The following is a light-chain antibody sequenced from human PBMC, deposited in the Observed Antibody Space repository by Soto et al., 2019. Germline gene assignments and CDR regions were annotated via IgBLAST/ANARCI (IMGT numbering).Light chain of an antibody. CDR3: AACDDSLNGPV. CDR2: SNN. CDR1: SSNIGSNT. J-gene: IGLJ1*01. Sequence: QPVLTQPPSASGTPGQRVTISCSGSSSNIGSNTVNWYQQLPGTAPKLLIYSNNQRPSGVPDRFSGSKSGTSASLAISGLQSEDEADYYCAACDDSLNGPVFGTGTKLTVL. V-gene: IGLV1-44*01.